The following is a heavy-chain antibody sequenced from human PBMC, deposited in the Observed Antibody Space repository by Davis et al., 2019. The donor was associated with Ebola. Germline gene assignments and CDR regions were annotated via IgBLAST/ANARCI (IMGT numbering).Heavy chain of an antibody. CDR3: ARRTTVANWYFDL. V-gene: IGHV5-10-1*04. J-gene: IGHJ2*01. Sequence: GESLKISCKASGYSFNNYWIDWMRQTPGKGREWMGRIDPSDSYTNYSPSFQGQVTISADKSISTAYLQWSSLKASDTAMYYCARRTTVANWYFDLWGRGTLVTVSS. CDR2: IDPSDSYT. D-gene: IGHD4-17*01. CDR1: GYSFNNYW.